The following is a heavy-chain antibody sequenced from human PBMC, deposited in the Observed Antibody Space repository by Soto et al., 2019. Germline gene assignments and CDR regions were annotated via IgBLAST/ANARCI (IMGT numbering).Heavy chain of an antibody. D-gene: IGHD5-18*01. CDR1: GFTFSSYD. J-gene: IGHJ4*02. Sequence: PGGSLRLSCAASGFTFSSYDMHWVRQATGKGLEWVSAIGTAGDTYYPGSVKGRSTISRENAKNSLYLQMNSLRAGDTAVYYCARGSGYSYVPDYWGQGTLVTVSS. CDR3: ARGSGYSYVPDY. V-gene: IGHV3-13*01. CDR2: IGTAGDT.